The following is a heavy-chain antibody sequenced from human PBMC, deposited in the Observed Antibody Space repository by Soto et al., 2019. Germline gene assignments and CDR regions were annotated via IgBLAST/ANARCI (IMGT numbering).Heavy chain of an antibody. D-gene: IGHD3-16*01. CDR3: VGALTYEVPYYYYGMDV. Sequence: VGSLILSCEASGFMFSTYLMSWVRQAPGKGLEGVANIKQGGNEKLYVDSVKGRFTISRDNAKKSLFLQMNSLRPEDTAVYYCVGALTYEVPYYYYGMDVWGQGTTVTVSS. J-gene: IGHJ6*02. CDR2: IKQGGNEK. CDR1: GFMFSTYL. V-gene: IGHV3-7*01.